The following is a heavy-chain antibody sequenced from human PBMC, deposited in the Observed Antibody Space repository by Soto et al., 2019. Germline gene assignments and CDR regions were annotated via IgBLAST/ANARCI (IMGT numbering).Heavy chain of an antibody. V-gene: IGHV4-31*03. CDR1: GDPVSSGSYY. Sequence: QVQLQESGPGLVQPSQTLSLTCSVSGDPVSSGSYYWTWVRQHPVKGLEWIGYIYHTGSTYYNPSLLSRLIMSIDTSKNQFSLHLYSVTAADTAVYFWAAKLGTTHYCDFWGQGSLVAVSS. D-gene: IGHD7-27*01. CDR3: AAKLGTTHYCDF. J-gene: IGHJ4*02. CDR2: IYHTGST.